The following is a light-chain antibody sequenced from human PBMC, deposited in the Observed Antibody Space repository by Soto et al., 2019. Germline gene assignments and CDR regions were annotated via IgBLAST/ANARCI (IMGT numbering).Light chain of an antibody. J-gene: IGLJ1*01. CDR2: DVS. CDR1: SSDVGGYNY. CDR3: SSYTSSSAYV. Sequence: HSVLTQPASLSVSPGQSITISCTGTSSDVGGYNYVSWYQQHPGKAPKLMIYDVSNRPSGVSNRFSGSKSGNTASLPISGLQAEDEADYYCSSYTSSSAYVFGTGTKVTVL. V-gene: IGLV2-14*01.